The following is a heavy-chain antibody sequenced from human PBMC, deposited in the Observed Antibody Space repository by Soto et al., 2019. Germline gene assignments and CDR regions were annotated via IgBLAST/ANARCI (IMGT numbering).Heavy chain of an antibody. CDR2: ISYDGSNK. D-gene: IGHD4-17*01. V-gene: IGHV3-30*18. J-gene: IGHJ1*01. CDR3: AKVHASGYCDYDVGAEYFQH. CDR1: GFTFSRYG. Sequence: QVQLVESGGGVVQPGRSLRLSCAASGFTFSRYGMHWVRQAPGKGLEWVAVISYDGSNKYYADSVKGRFTISRDNSKNTPYLQMNSLRAEDTAVYYCAKVHASGYCDYDVGAEYFQHWGQGTLVTVSS.